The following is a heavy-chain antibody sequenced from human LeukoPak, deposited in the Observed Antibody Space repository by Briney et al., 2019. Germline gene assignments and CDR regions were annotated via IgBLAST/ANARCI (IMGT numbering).Heavy chain of an antibody. J-gene: IGHJ4*02. CDR2: ISYDGSNK. CDR1: GFTFSSYG. D-gene: IGHD3-10*01. V-gene: IGHV3-30*18. CDR3: AKNRFGLWFGELLPFDY. Sequence: GGSLRLSCAASGFTFSSYGMHWVRQAPGKGLEWVAVISYDGSNKYYADSVKGRFTISRDNSKNTLYPQMNSLRAEDTAVYYCAKNRFGLWFGELLPFDYWGQGTLVTVSS.